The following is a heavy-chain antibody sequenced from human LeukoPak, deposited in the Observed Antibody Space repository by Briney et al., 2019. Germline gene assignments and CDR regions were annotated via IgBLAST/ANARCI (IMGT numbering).Heavy chain of an antibody. V-gene: IGHV3-11*01. CDR2: ISSSGSTI. J-gene: IGHJ4*02. CDR3: AKDRADAKFYYFDY. CDR1: GFTFSDYY. D-gene: IGHD3-3*01. Sequence: GGSLRLSCAASGFTFSDYYMSWIRQAPGKGLEWVSYISSSGSTIYYAGSVKGRFTVSRDNAKNSLYLQMNSLRAEDTALYYCAKDRADAKFYYFDYWGQGTLVTVSS.